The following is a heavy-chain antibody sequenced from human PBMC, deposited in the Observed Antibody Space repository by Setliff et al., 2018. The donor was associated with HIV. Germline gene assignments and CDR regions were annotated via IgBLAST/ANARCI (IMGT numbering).Heavy chain of an antibody. V-gene: IGHV3-15*01. CDR1: GVSFNNAG. CDR2: IKMKTDGVAT. CDR3: ASDQQWLAQGWGGPHY. Sequence: GGSLRLSCVVSGVSFNNAGMSWVRQAPGKGLEWVGRIKMKTDGVATEYAAPVKGRFTISRDNSKNTLYLQMNTLRAEDTAVYYCASDQQWLAQGWGGPHYWGQGTLVTVSS. J-gene: IGHJ4*02. D-gene: IGHD6-19*01.